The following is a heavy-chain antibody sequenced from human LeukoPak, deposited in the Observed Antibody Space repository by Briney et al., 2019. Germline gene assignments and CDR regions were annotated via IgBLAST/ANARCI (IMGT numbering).Heavy chain of an antibody. V-gene: IGHV3-7*03. D-gene: IGHD6-13*01. CDR2: ISRGGGWG. CDR1: GFTFSNIW. CDR3: AGAVVVSPAGPYSWFDP. Sequence: GGSLRLSCAAAGFTFSNIWMGWVRQAPGRGLEWVANISRGGGWGKYVDSVKGRFSISRDNGKNSLYLQMTALRVEDTAIYYCAGAVVVSPAGPYSWFDPWDQGTLVTVPS. J-gene: IGHJ5*02.